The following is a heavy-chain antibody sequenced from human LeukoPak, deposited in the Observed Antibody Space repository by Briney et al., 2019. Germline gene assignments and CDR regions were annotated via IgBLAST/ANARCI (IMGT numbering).Heavy chain of an antibody. CDR1: GDTFTGYY. CDR3: ARSRTGSGFLFDY. V-gene: IGHV1-2*02. Sequence: ASVKVSCKASGDTFTGYYMHWVRQAPGQGLEWMGWINPNSGGTNYAQKFQGRVTMTRDTSISTAYMELSRLRSDDTAVYYCARSRTGSGFLFDYWGQGTLVTVSS. J-gene: IGHJ4*02. CDR2: INPNSGGT. D-gene: IGHD3-10*01.